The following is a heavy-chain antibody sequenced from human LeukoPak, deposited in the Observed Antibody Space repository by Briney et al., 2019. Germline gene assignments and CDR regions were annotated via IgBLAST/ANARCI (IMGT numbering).Heavy chain of an antibody. CDR1: GYTXTELS. Sequence: ASVKVSCKVSGYTXTELSMHWARQAPGKGLEWMGGCDPEEGETIYAQKFQGRVTMTEDTSTDTAYMELSSLRSEDTAVYYCATGVGRVYCSGGSCPFDYWGQGTLVTVSS. CDR2: CDPEEGET. V-gene: IGHV1-24*01. D-gene: IGHD2-15*01. CDR3: ATGVGRVYCSGGSCPFDY. J-gene: IGHJ4*02.